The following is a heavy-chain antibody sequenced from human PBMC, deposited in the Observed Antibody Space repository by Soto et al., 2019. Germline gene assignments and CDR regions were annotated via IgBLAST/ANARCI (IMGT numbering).Heavy chain of an antibody. V-gene: IGHV1-3*01. Sequence: SGKVSCKASGYTFTSYAMHWVRQAPGQRLEWMGWINAGNGNRKYSQKFQGRVTITRDTSASTAYMELSSLRSEDTAVYYCAREVWDYWGQGTLVTVSS. CDR1: GYTFTSYA. J-gene: IGHJ4*02. CDR2: INAGNGNR. CDR3: AREVWDY. D-gene: IGHD2-21*01.